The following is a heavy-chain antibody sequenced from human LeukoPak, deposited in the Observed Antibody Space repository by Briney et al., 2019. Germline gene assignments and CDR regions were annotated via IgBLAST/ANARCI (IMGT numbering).Heavy chain of an antibody. V-gene: IGHV4-4*02. CDR1: LDSTTSNF. CDR3: AREIFGGYNPRAY. CDR2: IHRSGRP. D-gene: IGHD1-14*01. J-gene: IGHJ4*02. Sequence: KPSETLSLTCTVSLDSTTSNFWSWVRQPPGKGLEWIGEIHRSGRPNYNPSLQSRVTISIDRSRNQIALELSSVTAADTAVYYCAREIFGGYNPRAYWGQGILVTVSS.